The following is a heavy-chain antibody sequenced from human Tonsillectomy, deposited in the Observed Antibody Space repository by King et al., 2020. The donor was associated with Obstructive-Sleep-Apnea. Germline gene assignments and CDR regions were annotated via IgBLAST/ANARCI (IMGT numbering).Heavy chain of an antibody. Sequence: QLQESGPGLVKPSETLSLTCTVSGGSISSSSYYWGWIRQPPGKGLEWIGNIDYSGSTYYNPSLKSRVTISVDTSQNQFSLKLSSVTAADTAVYYCARVTAMGNFDYWGQGTLVTVSS. V-gene: IGHV4-39*07. J-gene: IGHJ4*02. D-gene: IGHD5-18*01. CDR3: ARVTAMGNFDY. CDR2: IDYSGST. CDR1: GGSISSSSYY.